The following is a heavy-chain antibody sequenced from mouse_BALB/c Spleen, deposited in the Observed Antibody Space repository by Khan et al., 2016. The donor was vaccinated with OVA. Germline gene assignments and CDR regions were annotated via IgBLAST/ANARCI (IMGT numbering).Heavy chain of an antibody. CDR2: VSTGGHYT. J-gene: IGHJ3*01. Sequence: EVELVESGGDVVKPGGSLKLSCAASGFTFSTYGMSWVRQTPDKRLEWVATVSTGGHYTYYPDTVKGRFTISRDNAKNTLYLQMSSLKSEDTAIVYCARLAYYYDSEGFAYWGQGTLVTVSA. V-gene: IGHV5-6*01. D-gene: IGHD1-1*01. CDR3: ARLAYYYDSEGFAY. CDR1: GFTFSTYG.